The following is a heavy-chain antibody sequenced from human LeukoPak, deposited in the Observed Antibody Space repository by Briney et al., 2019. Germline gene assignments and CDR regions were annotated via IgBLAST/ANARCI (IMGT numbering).Heavy chain of an antibody. CDR2: ISATGGRP. V-gene: IGHV3-23*01. J-gene: IGHJ4*02. Sequence: PGGSLRLSCVASGFTFSTYGMSWVRQAPGEGPEWISVISATGGRPYYADSVKGRFTISRDNAKNSLYLQMNSLRAEDTALYYCAKDMHSSGWLIGYWGQGTLVTVSS. CDR3: AKDMHSSGWLIGY. D-gene: IGHD6-19*01. CDR1: GFTFSTYG.